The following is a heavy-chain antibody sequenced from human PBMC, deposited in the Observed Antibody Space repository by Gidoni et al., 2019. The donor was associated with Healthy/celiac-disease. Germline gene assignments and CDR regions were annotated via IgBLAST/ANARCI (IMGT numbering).Heavy chain of an antibody. V-gene: IGHV1-2*02. CDR2: INPNSGGT. D-gene: IGHD3-10*01. CDR3: ARSLGGSGSYSTYFDY. CDR1: GYTFTGYY. J-gene: IGHJ4*02. Sequence: QVQLVQSGAEVKKPGASVKVSCKASGYTFTGYYMHWVRQAPGQGLEWMGWINPNSGGTNYAQKFQGRVTMTRDTSISTAYMELSRLRSDDTAVYYCARSLGGSGSYSTYFDYWGQGTLVTVSS.